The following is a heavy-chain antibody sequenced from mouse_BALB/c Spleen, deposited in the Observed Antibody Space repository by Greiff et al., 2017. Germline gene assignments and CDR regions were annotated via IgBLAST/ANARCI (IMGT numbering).Heavy chain of an antibody. CDR2: ISDGGSYT. V-gene: IGHV5-4*02. CDR3: ARDSDYDAGYAMDY. J-gene: IGHJ4*01. D-gene: IGHD2-4*01. CDR1: GFTFSDYY. Sequence: DVLLVESGGGLVKPGGSLKLSCAASGFTFSDYYMYWVRQTPEKRLEWVATISDGGSYTYYPDSVKGRFTISRDNAKNNLYLQMSSLKSEDTAMYYCARDSDYDAGYAMDYWGQGTSVTVSS.